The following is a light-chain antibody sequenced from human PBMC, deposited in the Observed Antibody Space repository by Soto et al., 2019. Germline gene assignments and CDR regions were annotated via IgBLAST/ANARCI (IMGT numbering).Light chain of an antibody. CDR2: LGS. J-gene: IGKJ4*01. V-gene: IGKV2-28*01. CDR3: QHYNNWPLT. Sequence: DIVMTQSPLSLPVTPGEPASISCRSSQSLLHSNGYNYLDWYLQKPGQSPQLLIYLGSNRSSGVPDRFSGSGSGTEFTLTISSLQSEDFAVYYCQHYNNWPLTFGGGTKVDIK. CDR1: QSLLHSNGYNY.